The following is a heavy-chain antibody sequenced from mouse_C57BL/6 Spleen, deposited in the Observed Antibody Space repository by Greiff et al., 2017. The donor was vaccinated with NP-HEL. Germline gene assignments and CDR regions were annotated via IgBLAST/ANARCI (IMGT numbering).Heavy chain of an antibody. Sequence: VMLVESGPGLVQPSQSLSITCTVSGFSLTSYGVHWVRQSPGKGLEWLGVIWRGGSTDYNAAFMSRLSITKDNSKSQVFFKMNSLQADDTAIYYCATPAQATQAWFAYWGQGTLVTVSA. CDR3: ATPAQATQAWFAY. D-gene: IGHD3-2*02. CDR2: IWRGGST. CDR1: GFSLTSYG. V-gene: IGHV2-5*01. J-gene: IGHJ3*01.